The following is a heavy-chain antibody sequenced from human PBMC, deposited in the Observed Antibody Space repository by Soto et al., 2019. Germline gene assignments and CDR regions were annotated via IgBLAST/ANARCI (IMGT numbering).Heavy chain of an antibody. CDR1: GGSISSYY. CDR3: ARSQHLGELSLGY. D-gene: IGHD3-16*02. Sequence: PSETLSLTCTVSGGSISSYYWSWIRQPPGKGLEWIGYIYYSGSTNYNPSVKSRFTISIDTSKNQLYLKLNSVRAADTAVYYCARSQHLGELSLGYWGQGTLVTVSS. J-gene: IGHJ4*02. CDR2: IYYSGST. V-gene: IGHV4-59*12.